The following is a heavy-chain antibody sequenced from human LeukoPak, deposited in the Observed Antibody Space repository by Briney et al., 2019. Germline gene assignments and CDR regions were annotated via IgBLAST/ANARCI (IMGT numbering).Heavy chain of an antibody. CDR3: AREFPFYYDSSGYFDY. CDR1: GYTFTSYG. Sequence: ASVKVSCKASGYTFTSYGISWVRQAPGQGLEWMGGIIPIFGTANYAQKFQGRVTITTDESTSTAYMELSSLRSEDTAVYYCAREFPFYYDSSGYFDYWGQGTLVTVSS. CDR2: IIPIFGTA. D-gene: IGHD3-22*01. V-gene: IGHV1-69*05. J-gene: IGHJ4*02.